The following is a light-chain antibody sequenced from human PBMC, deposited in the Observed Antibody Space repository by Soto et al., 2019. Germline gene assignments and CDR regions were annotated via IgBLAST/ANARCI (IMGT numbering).Light chain of an antibody. CDR2: EVT. CDR3: NSYTTSSTLV. CDR1: SSDVGGYNF. J-gene: IGLJ1*01. Sequence: QSVLTQPASVPGSPGQSITISCTGTSSDVGGYNFVSSYQQHPGKAPKLMIYEVTSRPSGVSNRFAGSKSGNTAYLTISGLQAEDEADYYCNSYTTSSTLVFGTGTKVTVL. V-gene: IGLV2-14*03.